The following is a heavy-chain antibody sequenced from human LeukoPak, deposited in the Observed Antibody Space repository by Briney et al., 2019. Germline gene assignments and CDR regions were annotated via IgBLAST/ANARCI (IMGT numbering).Heavy chain of an antibody. V-gene: IGHV1-2*02. CDR1: GYTFTGYY. CDR2: INPNSGGT. D-gene: IGHD4-17*01. J-gene: IGHJ4*02. Sequence: ASVKVSCKVSGYTFTGYYMHWVRQAPGQGLEWMGWINPNSGGTNYAQKFQGRVTMTRDTSISTAYMELSRLRSDDTAVYYRARVMTTVTTFDYWGQGTLVTVSS. CDR3: ARVMTTVTTFDY.